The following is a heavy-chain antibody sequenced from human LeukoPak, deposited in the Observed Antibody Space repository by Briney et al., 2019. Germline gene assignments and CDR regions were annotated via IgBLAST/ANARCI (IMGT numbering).Heavy chain of an antibody. D-gene: IGHD1-7*01. J-gene: IGHJ3*02. CDR3: ARWTGTTDAFDI. Sequence: ASETLSLTCAVSGYSISSGYYWGGIRQPPGKGLEWIGSIYHSGSTYYNPSLKSRVTISVDTSKNQFSLKLSSVTAADTAVYYCARWTGTTDAFDIWGQGTMVTVSS. CDR1: GYSISSGYY. V-gene: IGHV4-38-2*01. CDR2: IYHSGST.